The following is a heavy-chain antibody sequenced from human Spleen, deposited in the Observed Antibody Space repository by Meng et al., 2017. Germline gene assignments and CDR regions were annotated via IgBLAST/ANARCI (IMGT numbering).Heavy chain of an antibody. J-gene: IGHJ4*02. D-gene: IGHD6-13*01. Sequence: ASVKVSCKASGGTFSKYAISWVRQVPGQGLEWMGRIDPKSGDTHYAQRFQGRVTMTGDTSISTAYMELSGLRSDDTAMYYCARDEDISAAGKLFGDYWGQGTLVTVSS. CDR2: IDPKSGDT. CDR1: GGTFSKYA. CDR3: ARDEDISAAGKLFGDY. V-gene: IGHV1-2*06.